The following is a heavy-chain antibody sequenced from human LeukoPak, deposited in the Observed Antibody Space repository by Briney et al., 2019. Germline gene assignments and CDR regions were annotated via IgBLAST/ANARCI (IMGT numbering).Heavy chain of an antibody. Sequence: ASVKVSCKASGYTFTGYYMHWVRQAPGQGLEWMGWISAYNGNTNYAQKLQGRVTVTTDTSTSTAYMELRSLRSDDTAVYYCAREIFKPSSGSYDYWGQGTLVTVSS. D-gene: IGHD1-26*01. J-gene: IGHJ4*02. V-gene: IGHV1-18*04. CDR2: ISAYNGNT. CDR3: AREIFKPSSGSYDY. CDR1: GYTFTGYY.